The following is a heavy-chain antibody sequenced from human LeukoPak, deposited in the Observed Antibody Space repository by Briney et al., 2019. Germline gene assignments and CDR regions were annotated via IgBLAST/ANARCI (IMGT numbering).Heavy chain of an antibody. CDR3: ASMYYDFWSGPWFDP. CDR2: IKGDGNDK. CDR1: GFTFSSFW. D-gene: IGHD3-3*01. J-gene: IGHJ5*02. V-gene: IGHV3-7*01. Sequence: GGSLRLSCAASGFTFSSFWMSWVRQAPGKGLEWVADIKGDGNDKYYVDSVKGRFTIFRDNAENSLYLQMNSLRAEDTAVYYCASMYYDFWSGPWFDPWGQGTLVTVSS.